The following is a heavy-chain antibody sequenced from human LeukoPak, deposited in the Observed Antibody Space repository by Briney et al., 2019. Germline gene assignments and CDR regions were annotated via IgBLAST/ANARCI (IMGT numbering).Heavy chain of an antibody. J-gene: IGHJ5*02. V-gene: IGHV1-8*01. CDR2: MNPNSGNA. Sequence: ASVKVSCKASGYTFTSYDINWVRQATGQGLEWMGWMNPNSGNAGYAQKFQGRATMTRNTSISTAYMELSNLRPEDTAVYYCARDGSGTYWAYYNWFDPWGQGTLVTVSS. CDR1: GYTFTSYD. D-gene: IGHD3-10*01. CDR3: ARDGSGTYWAYYNWFDP.